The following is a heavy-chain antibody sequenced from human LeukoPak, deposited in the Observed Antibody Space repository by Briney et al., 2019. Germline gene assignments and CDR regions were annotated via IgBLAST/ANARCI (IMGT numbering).Heavy chain of an antibody. Sequence: AGGSLRLSCAASGFTFSSYGMHWVRQAPGKGLEWVAFIRYDGSNKYYADSVKGRFTISRDNSKNTLYLQMNSLRAEDTAVYYCTASTGFGKYFDYWGQGILVTVSS. D-gene: IGHD2-21*02. CDR1: GFTFSSYG. CDR3: TASTGFGKYFDY. J-gene: IGHJ4*02. V-gene: IGHV3-30*02. CDR2: IRYDGSNK.